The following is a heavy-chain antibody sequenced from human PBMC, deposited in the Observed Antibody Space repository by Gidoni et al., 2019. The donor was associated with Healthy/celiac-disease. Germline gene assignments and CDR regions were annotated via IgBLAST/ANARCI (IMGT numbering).Heavy chain of an antibody. CDR2: IYWDDDK. CDR1: GFSLSTSGVG. D-gene: IGHD6-13*01. V-gene: IGHV2-5*02. J-gene: IGHJ3*02. Sequence: QITLKESGPTLVKPTQTLTLTCTFSGFSLSTSGVGVGWIRQPPGKALEWLALIYWDDDKRYSPSLKSRLTITKDTSKNQVVLTMTNMDPVDTATYYCAHSGFTRQQLGPGAFDIWGQGTMVTVSS. CDR3: AHSGFTRQQLGPGAFDI.